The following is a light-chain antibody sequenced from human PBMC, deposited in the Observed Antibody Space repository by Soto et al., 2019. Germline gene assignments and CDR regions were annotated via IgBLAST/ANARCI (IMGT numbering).Light chain of an antibody. CDR3: QQYGSSPRT. V-gene: IGKV3-20*01. Sequence: EIVLTQSPGTLSLSPGERATISCRASQSVSSSYLAWYQQKPGQAPRLLIYGASSRATSIPDRFSGSGSGTDFTLTISRLEPEDFAVYYCQQYGSSPRTFGQGTKVEIK. CDR1: QSVSSSY. J-gene: IGKJ1*01. CDR2: GAS.